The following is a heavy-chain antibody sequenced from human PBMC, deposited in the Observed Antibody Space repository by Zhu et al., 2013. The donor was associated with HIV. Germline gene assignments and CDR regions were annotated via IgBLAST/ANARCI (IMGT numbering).Heavy chain of an antibody. D-gene: IGHD2-21*01. CDR3: AKDTIASTRSYYFDY. J-gene: IGHJ4*02. CDR2: ISGGGGGI. V-gene: IGHV3-23*01. Sequence: EVQLLESGGGLVQPGGSLTLSCGASGFPFDTFVMTWVRQAPGKGLQWVSSISGGGGGIYYADSVRGRFTISRDNSKNTLYLQMNSLRAEDTAVYYCAKDTIASTRSYYFDYWGQGTLVTVSS. CDR1: GFPFDTFV.